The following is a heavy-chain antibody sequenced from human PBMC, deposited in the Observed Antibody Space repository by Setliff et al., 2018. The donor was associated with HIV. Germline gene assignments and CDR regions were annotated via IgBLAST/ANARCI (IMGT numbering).Heavy chain of an antibody. CDR2: MMTIFSTT. CDR3: ATEGAGGSYQRASALDV. D-gene: IGHD1-26*01. CDR1: AGSFSIFA. Sequence: SVTVSCKSSAGSFSIFAINWVRQAPGQGLEWMGGMMTIFSTTNYARKFQGRVTITTDESTGTAYMELSNLRSEDTAVYYCATEGAGGSYQRASALDVWGQGTMVTVS. J-gene: IGHJ3*01. V-gene: IGHV1-69*05.